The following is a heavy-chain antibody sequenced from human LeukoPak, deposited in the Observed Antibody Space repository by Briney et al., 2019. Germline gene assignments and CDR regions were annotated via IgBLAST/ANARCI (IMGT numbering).Heavy chain of an antibody. CDR3: TRVIVAVPGYFDYFDF. J-gene: IGHJ4*02. CDR2: INEDGSNK. CDR1: GVSFSNHY. Sequence: GGSLRLSCAASGVSFSNHYMRWIRQAPGKGLEWVANINEDGSNKWHLGSVKGRFTVSRDNARNALYLQMNSLRVEDTAVYYCTRVIVAVPGYFDYFDFWGQGALVTVSS. D-gene: IGHD6-19*01. V-gene: IGHV3-7*01.